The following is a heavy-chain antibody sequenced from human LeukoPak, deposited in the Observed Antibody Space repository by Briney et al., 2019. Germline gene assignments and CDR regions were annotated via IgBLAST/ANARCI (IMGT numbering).Heavy chain of an antibody. D-gene: IGHD6-13*01. Sequence: GGSLRLSCAASGFTFSSYGMHWVRQAPGKGLEWVAFIRYDGSNKYYADSVKGRFTISRDNSKNTLYLQMNSLRAEDTAVYYCAREGKQQLTSYFDYWGQGTLVTVSS. CDR2: IRYDGSNK. J-gene: IGHJ4*02. CDR1: GFTFSSYG. CDR3: AREGKQQLTSYFDY. V-gene: IGHV3-30*02.